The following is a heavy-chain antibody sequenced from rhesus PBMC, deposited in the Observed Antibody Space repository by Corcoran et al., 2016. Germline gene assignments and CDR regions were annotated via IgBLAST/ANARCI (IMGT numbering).Heavy chain of an antibody. CDR2: IYGSGGRT. CDR1: GGSIRVDYY. Sequence: QVQLQESGPGLVKPSETLSLTCAVSGGSIRVDYYWSWLRQPPGKGLEWLGYIYGSGGRTNSKPYLVNRVNISIDTSKNQFSLKLSSVTAADTALYYCARTSYNWYDGYFDYWGQGVLVTVSS. CDR3: ARTSYNWYDGYFDY. V-gene: IGHV4-106*01. D-gene: IGHD1-7*02. J-gene: IGHJ4*01.